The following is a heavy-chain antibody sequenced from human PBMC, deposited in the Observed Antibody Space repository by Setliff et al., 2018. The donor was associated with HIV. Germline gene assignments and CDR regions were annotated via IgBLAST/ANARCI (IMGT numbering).Heavy chain of an antibody. V-gene: IGHV3-23*01. CDR2: ISGSGSTT. CDR3: AKNDILTGYYKGVDY. Sequence: PGGSLRLSCAASGFTFTSYAMNWVRQAPGKGLEWVSSISGSGSTTYYADSVKGRLTISRDNSQNALYLHMNSLRAEDTAVYYCAKNDILTGYYKGVDYWGQGTLVTVSS. D-gene: IGHD3-9*01. J-gene: IGHJ4*02. CDR1: GFTFTSYA.